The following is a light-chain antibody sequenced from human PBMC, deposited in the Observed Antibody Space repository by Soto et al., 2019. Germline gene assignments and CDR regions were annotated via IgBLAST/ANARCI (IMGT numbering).Light chain of an antibody. CDR1: QSVSSSY. J-gene: IGKJ4*01. CDR2: GAS. V-gene: IGKV3-20*01. CDR3: QHYRTS. Sequence: DIVLTQSPGTLSLSPGERATLSCRASQSVSSSYLAWYQQKPGQAPRQLIYGASSRATGIPDRFSGSGSGTDFTLTITRLEPEDFAVYYCQHYRTSFGGGTRVEIK.